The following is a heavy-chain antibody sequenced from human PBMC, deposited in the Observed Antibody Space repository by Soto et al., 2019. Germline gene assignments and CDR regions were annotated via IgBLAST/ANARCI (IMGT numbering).Heavy chain of an antibody. D-gene: IGHD6-13*01. CDR3: AKGRGSSWNADY. CDR2: ISGSGNTS. Sequence: EVQLLESGGGLVQPGGSLRLSCVASGFTFRSYALSWVRRAPGKGLEWVSAISGSGNTSYFADSVRGRFTISRDNSKDTRYLQLKNLRVDDTAEYFCAKGRGSSWNADYWGQGTLVTVAS. J-gene: IGHJ4*02. CDR1: GFTFRSYA. V-gene: IGHV3-23*01.